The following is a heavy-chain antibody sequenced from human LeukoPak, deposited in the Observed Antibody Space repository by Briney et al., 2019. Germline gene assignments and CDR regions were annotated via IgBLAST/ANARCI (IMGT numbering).Heavy chain of an antibody. CDR3: AGYKYSSSRRTVWFDP. D-gene: IGHD6-13*01. V-gene: IGHV4-61*02. CDR2: IYTSGST. CDR1: GGSITSGSYY. J-gene: IGHJ5*02. Sequence: SETLSLTCTVSGGSITSGSYYWSWIRQPAGKGLEWIGRIYTSGSTDYNPSLKSRVTISVDTSKNQFSLKLTSVTAADTAVYYCAGYKYSSSRRTVWFDPWGQGTLVTVSS.